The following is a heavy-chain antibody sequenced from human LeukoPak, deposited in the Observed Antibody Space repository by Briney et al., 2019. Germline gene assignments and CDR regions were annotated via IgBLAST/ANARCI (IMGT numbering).Heavy chain of an antibody. CDR3: ARDIGNTAMVKGHDAFDI. CDR2: IYHSGST. V-gene: IGHV4-4*02. J-gene: IGHJ3*02. CDR1: GFTFSSYAM. D-gene: IGHD5-18*01. Sequence: PGGSLRLSCAASGFTFSSYAMSWVRQPPGKGLEWIGEIYHSGSTNYNPSLKSRVTISVDKSRTQLSLKLSSVTAADTAVYYCARDIGNTAMVKGHDAFDIWGQGTMVTVSS.